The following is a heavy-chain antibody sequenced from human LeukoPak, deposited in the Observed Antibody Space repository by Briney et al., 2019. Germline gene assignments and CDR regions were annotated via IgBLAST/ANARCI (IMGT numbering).Heavy chain of an antibody. CDR3: ASASPYYYGIDV. CDR1: GFTFSSSW. J-gene: IGHJ6*02. V-gene: IGHV3-7*01. CDR2: IKQDGSEK. Sequence: GGSLRLSCAASGFTFSSSWMSWVRQAPGKGLEWVANIKQDGSEKYYVDSVKGRFTISRDNVKNSLYLQMNSLRAEDTAVYYCASASPYYYGIDVWGQGTTVTVSS.